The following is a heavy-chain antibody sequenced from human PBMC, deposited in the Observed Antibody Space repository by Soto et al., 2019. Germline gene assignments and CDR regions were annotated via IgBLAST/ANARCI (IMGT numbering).Heavy chain of an antibody. CDR1: GYTFTSYG. V-gene: IGHV1-18*01. CDR3: ARDHYDYGDYNFDY. J-gene: IGHJ4*02. CDR2: ISAYNGNT. Sequence: GASVKVSCKASGYTFTSYGISWVRQAPGQGLEWLGWISAYNGNTNYAQKLQGRVTMTTDTSTSTAYMELRSLRSDDTAVYYCARDHYDYGDYNFDYWDQGTLVTVSS. D-gene: IGHD4-17*01.